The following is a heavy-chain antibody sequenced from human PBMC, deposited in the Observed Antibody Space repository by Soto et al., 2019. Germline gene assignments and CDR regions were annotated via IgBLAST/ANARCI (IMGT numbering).Heavy chain of an antibody. CDR1: GYTFTSYA. J-gene: IGHJ4*02. CDR3: ARRALPHSIHYDSSGYYPGFDY. Sequence: ASVKVSCKASGYTFTSYAMHWVRQAPGQRLEWMGWINAGNGNTKYSQKFQGRVTITRDTSASTAYMELSSLRSEDTAVYYCARRALPHSIHYDSSGYYPGFDYWGQGTLVTVSS. D-gene: IGHD3-22*01. CDR2: INAGNGNT. V-gene: IGHV1-3*01.